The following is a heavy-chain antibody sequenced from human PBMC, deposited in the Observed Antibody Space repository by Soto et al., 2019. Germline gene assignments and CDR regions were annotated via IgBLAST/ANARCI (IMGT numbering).Heavy chain of an antibody. CDR1: GFTFSSYG. D-gene: IGHD6-19*01. V-gene: IGHV3-33*01. CDR3: ARVSEQWLVIRGDDAFDI. CDR2: IWYDGSNK. Sequence: GGSLRLSCAASGFTFSSYGMHWVRQAPGKGLEWVAVIWYDGSNKYYADSVKGRFTISRDNSKNTLYLQMNSLRAEDTAVYYCARVSEQWLVIRGDDAFDIWGQGTMVTVSS. J-gene: IGHJ3*02.